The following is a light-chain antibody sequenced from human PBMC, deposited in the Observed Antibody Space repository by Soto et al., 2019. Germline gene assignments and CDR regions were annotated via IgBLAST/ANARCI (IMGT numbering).Light chain of an antibody. CDR1: QGISNY. J-gene: IGKJ1*01. V-gene: IGKV1-27*01. Sequence: DIQMTQSPSSLSASVGDRVTITCRASQGISNYLAWYQQKPGKVPKLLIYAASTLPSGVPSCFSGSGSGTDFTLTISSLQPEDVATYYCQKYDSDPWTFGQGTKVEIK. CDR3: QKYDSDPWT. CDR2: AAS.